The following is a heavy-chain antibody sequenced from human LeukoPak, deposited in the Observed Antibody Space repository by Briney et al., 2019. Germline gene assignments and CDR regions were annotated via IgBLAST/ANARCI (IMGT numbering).Heavy chain of an antibody. D-gene: IGHD6-13*01. CDR2: VSSDESVK. CDR3: VREDLVGAEAGQVKFDF. J-gene: IGHJ4*02. CDR1: GFNLRNYF. Sequence: PERSLRLSCIASGFNLRNYFMHRVRQAPGKGLEWVAFVSSDESVKYYADSVKGRFTVSRDDSENTLYLQMNSLRPEDTALYYCVREDLVGAEAGQVKFDFWGQGTLVTVSS. V-gene: IGHV3-30-3*01.